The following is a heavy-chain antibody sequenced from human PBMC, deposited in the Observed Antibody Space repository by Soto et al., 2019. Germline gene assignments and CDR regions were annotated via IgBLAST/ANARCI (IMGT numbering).Heavy chain of an antibody. J-gene: IGHJ6*02. Sequence: EVQLVESGGGLAQPGGSLRLSCAASGFTISSHWMHWVRRAPGKGLVWVSRINGDGSSISYADSVKGRFTISRDNAKNMLNLQMNSLRGEDTAVYFCAREVAPGGLPPSSLMDVWGQGTTVTVSS. CDR1: GFTISSHW. CDR3: AREVAPGGLPPSSLMDV. CDR2: INGDGSSI. V-gene: IGHV3-74*01. D-gene: IGHD2-2*01.